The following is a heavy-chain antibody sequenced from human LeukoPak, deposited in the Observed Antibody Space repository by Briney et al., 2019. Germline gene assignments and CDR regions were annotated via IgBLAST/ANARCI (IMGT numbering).Heavy chain of an antibody. V-gene: IGHV1-2*02. CDR2: INPNSGGT. CDR1: GYTFTGYY. Sequence: ASVKVSCNASGYTFTGYYMHWVRQAPGQGLEWTGWINPNSGGTNYAQKFQGRVTMTRDTSISTAYMELSRLRSDDTAVYYCARDYYDSSGYYYPPHFDYWGQGTLVTVSS. D-gene: IGHD3-22*01. J-gene: IGHJ4*02. CDR3: ARDYYDSSGYYYPPHFDY.